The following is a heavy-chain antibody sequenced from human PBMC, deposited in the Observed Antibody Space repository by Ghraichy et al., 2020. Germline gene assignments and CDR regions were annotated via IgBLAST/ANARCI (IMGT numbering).Heavy chain of an antibody. CDR2: LSATGGTT. Sequence: GGSLRLSCAASGFTFSSYGMSWVRQAPGKGLEWVSSLSATGGTTYYADSVRGRFTISRDNSKNTLYLQVNSLRVEDTADYYCAKSNGPDYGDYYYYYGMDVWGQGTTVTVSS. CDR3: AKSNGPDYGDYYYYYGMDV. D-gene: IGHD4-17*01. V-gene: IGHV3-23*01. CDR1: GFTFSSYG. J-gene: IGHJ6*02.